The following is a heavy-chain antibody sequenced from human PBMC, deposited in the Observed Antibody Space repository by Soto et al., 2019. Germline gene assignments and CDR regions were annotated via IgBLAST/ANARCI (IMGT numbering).Heavy chain of an antibody. V-gene: IGHV5-51*01. CDR2: IYPGDSDT. D-gene: IGHD2-2*01. CDR1: GYSFTSYW. CDR3: ARRGQCSSTSCYPPDY. Sequence: GESLKISCKGSGYSFTSYWIGWVRQMPGKGLEWMGIIYPGDSDTRYSPSFQGQVTISADKSISTAYLQWSSLKASDTAMYYCARRGQCSSTSCYPPDYWGQGTLVTVSS. J-gene: IGHJ4*02.